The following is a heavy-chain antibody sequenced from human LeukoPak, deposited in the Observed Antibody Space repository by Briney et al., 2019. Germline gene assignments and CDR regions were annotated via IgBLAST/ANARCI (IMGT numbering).Heavy chain of an antibody. Sequence: ASVKVSCKASGYTFTGYYMHWGRQAPGQGLEWMGWINPNSGGTNYAQKFQGRVTMTRDTSISTAYMELSRLRSDDTAVYYCARDGGGIAAADAFDYWGQGTLVTVSS. J-gene: IGHJ4*02. CDR2: INPNSGGT. V-gene: IGHV1-2*02. CDR1: GYTFTGYY. CDR3: ARDGGGIAAADAFDY. D-gene: IGHD6-13*01.